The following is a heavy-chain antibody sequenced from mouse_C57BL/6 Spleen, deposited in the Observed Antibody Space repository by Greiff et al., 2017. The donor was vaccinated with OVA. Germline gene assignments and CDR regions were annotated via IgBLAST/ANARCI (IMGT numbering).Heavy chain of an antibody. J-gene: IGHJ1*03. CDR2: IYPGDGDT. CDR3: ARLRGDGYSWYCDV. CDR1: GYAFSSSW. V-gene: IGHV1-82*01. D-gene: IGHD2-3*01. Sequence: VQLQQSGPELVKPGASVKISCKASGYAFSSSWMNWVKQRPGTGLEWIGRIYPGDGDTTYNGKFKGKATLTAVKSASTAYMQLSSLTSEDSAVYFCARLRGDGYSWYCDVGGTGTTVTVSS.